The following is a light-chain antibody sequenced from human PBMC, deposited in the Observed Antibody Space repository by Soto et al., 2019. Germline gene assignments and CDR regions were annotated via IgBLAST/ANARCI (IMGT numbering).Light chain of an antibody. CDR3: QQSSSTTWT. CDR2: AAC. J-gene: IGKJ1*01. V-gene: IGKV1-39*01. Sequence: DIQMSQSPSSLAASIGDRVTITYRASQSMSSYLNWNQKKRGKATKLLIYAACIFISGVPSRISGNGYVTDFTLTSSSXQPEDFATYYCQQSSSTTWTFGRGTKVDIK. CDR1: QSMSSY.